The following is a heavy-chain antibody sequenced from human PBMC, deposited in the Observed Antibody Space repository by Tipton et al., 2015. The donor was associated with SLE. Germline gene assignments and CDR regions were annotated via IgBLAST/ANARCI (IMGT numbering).Heavy chain of an antibody. V-gene: IGHV4-4*09. CDR2: IYTSGST. CDR1: GGSISSHY. CDR3: ARHIAAAVNQAFDI. D-gene: IGHD6-13*01. Sequence: TLSLTCTVSGGSISSHYWSWIRQPPGKGLEWIGYIYTSGSTNYNPSLKSRVTISVDTSKNQFSLKLSSVTAADTAVYYCARHIAAAVNQAFDIWGQGTMVTVSS. J-gene: IGHJ3*02.